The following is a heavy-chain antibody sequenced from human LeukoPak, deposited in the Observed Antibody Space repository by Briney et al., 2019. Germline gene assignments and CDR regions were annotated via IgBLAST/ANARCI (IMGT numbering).Heavy chain of an antibody. CDR2: IKTDGSEK. J-gene: IGHJ4*02. D-gene: IGHD2-15*01. CDR3: ARVDGSPDY. CDR1: GFTFSSYW. V-gene: IGHV3-7*03. Sequence: GGSLRLSCAASGFTFSSYWMSWVRQVPGKGLEWVANIKTDGSEKYYLDSVKGRFTISRDNAKNSLYLQMNSLRAEDTAVYFCARVDGSPDYWGQGTLVTVSS.